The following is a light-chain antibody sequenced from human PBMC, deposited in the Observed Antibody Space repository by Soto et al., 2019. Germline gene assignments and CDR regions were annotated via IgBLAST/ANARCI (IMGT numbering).Light chain of an antibody. CDR3: SSYTTNSPLNV. Sequence: QSVLTQPASVSGSPGQSSTISCTGTTSDVGGYNSVSWYQQHPGKAPPPIIYEVSDRPSGISNRFSGSKSGNTASLTISGLQAEDEADYYCSSYTTNSPLNVFGGGTKVTVL. J-gene: IGLJ1*01. CDR2: EVS. CDR1: TSDVGGYNS. V-gene: IGLV2-14*01.